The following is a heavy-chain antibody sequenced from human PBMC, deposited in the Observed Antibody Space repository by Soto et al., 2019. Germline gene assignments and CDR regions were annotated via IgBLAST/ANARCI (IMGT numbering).Heavy chain of an antibody. J-gene: IGHJ4*02. D-gene: IGHD3-10*01. Sequence: EVHLLESGGGLVQPGGSLRLSCAASGFTFSSHSMTWVRQAPGKGLEWISGISNNNVDTFYAESVKGRFTISRDNSKNTVSLQMNSLRADDTARYFCSKWSVYGASWGQGTLVIVSS. V-gene: IGHV3-23*01. CDR3: SKWSVYGAS. CDR2: ISNNNVDT. CDR1: GFTFSSHS.